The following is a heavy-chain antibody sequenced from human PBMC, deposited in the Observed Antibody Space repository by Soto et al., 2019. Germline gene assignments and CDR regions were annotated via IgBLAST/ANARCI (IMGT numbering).Heavy chain of an antibody. Sequence: ASVKVSCKAPADTFTSYYVHWVRQAPGQGLEWMGWINPDSGGANYQQNFQGRLSLTRDTSNSTAYMELSRLQSDDTAVYYCARDLGGSSSYLGYWGQGTPVTVS. J-gene: IGHJ4*02. CDR3: ARDLGGSSSYLGY. D-gene: IGHD6-6*01. CDR1: ADTFTSYY. V-gene: IGHV1-2*02. CDR2: INPDSGGA.